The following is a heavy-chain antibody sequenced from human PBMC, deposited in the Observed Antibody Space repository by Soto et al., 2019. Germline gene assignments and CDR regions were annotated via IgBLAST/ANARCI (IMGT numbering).Heavy chain of an antibody. CDR2: ISAYNGNT. CDR1: GYTFTSYG. CDR3: ARQAAACLNDN. J-gene: IGHJ4*02. Sequence: ASVKVSCKASGYTFTSYGISWVRQAPGQGLEWMGWISAYNGNTKYAQKFQGRVTMTTDTSTSTAYMEVRSLRTDDTAVYYCARQAAACLNDNLGQGTLVTFA. D-gene: IGHD6-13*01. V-gene: IGHV1-18*01.